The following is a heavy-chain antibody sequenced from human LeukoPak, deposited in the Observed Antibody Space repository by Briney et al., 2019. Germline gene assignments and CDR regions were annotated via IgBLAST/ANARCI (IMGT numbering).Heavy chain of an antibody. D-gene: IGHD1-26*01. CDR2: ISSSGSTI. CDR3: ARVRGGSGSSYAADAFDI. J-gene: IGHJ3*02. CDR1: GFTFSSYE. V-gene: IGHV3-48*03. Sequence: PGGSLRLSCAASGFTFSSYEMNWVRQAPGKGLEWVSYISSSGSTIYYADSVKGRFTISRDNAKNSLYLQMNSLRAEDTAVYYCARVRGGSGSSYAADAFDIWGQGTMVTVSS.